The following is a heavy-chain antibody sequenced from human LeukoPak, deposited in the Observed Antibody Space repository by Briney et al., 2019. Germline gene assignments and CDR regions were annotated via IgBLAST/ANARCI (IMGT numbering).Heavy chain of an antibody. CDR3: ARDPAAADWGYFDY. D-gene: IGHD6-13*01. J-gene: IGHJ4*02. CDR2: IKQDGSEK. Sequence: GGSLRLSCAASGFTFSSYWMSWVRQAPGKGLEWVANIKQDGSEKYYVDSVKGRFTISRDNAKNSLYLQMNSLRAEDTAVYYCARDPAAADWGYFDYWGQGTLVTVSS. CDR1: GFTFSSYW. V-gene: IGHV3-7*01.